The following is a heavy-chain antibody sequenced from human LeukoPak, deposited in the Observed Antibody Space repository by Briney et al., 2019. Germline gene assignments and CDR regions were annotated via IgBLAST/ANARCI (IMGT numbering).Heavy chain of an antibody. J-gene: IGHJ4*02. CDR2: IDYSGST. D-gene: IGHD2-8*01. CDR3: APIRVSTFRFDY. CDR1: GDSISSSSYF. Sequence: ASETLSLTCIVSGDSISSSSYFWGWIRQPPGKGLEWIGNIDYSGSTYYNPSLKSRVTISVETSKNQFSLKLTSVTAADTAVYYCAPIRVSTFRFDYWGQGTLVTVSS. V-gene: IGHV4-39*01.